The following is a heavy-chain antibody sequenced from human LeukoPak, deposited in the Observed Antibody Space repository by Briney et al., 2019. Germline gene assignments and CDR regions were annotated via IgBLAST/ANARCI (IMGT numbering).Heavy chain of an antibody. J-gene: IGHJ6*02. CDR1: GDSVSSNSAA. CDR3: ARLYSSSWYYYYGMDV. Sequence: SQTLSLTCAISGDSVSSNSAAWNWIRPSPSRGLEWLGRTYYRSKWYNDYAVSVKSRITINPDTSKNQFSLQLNSVTPEDTAVYYCARLYSSSWYYYYGMDVWGQGTTVTVSS. D-gene: IGHD6-13*01. CDR2: TYYRSKWYN. V-gene: IGHV6-1*01.